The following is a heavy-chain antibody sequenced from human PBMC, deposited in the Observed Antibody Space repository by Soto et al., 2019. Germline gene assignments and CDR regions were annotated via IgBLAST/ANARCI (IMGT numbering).Heavy chain of an antibody. CDR1: GYTFSAYY. J-gene: IGHJ4*02. V-gene: IGHV1-2*02. D-gene: IGHD2-15*01. Sequence: GASVKVSCKASGYTFSAYYLHWVRQAPGQGLEWMGWINPNTGGTNYAQKFQGRVTLTRDTSISTAYMEVNSLTAEDTAVYYCAKRDDAAHYYFDYWGQGALVTVSS. CDR3: AKRDDAAHYYFDY. CDR2: INPNTGGT.